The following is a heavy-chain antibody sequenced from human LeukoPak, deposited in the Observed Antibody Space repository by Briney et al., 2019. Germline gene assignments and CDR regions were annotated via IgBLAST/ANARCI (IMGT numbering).Heavy chain of an antibody. V-gene: IGHV4-34*01. Sequence: SKTLSLTCAVYGGSFSGYYWSWIRQPPGKGLEWIGEINHSGSTNYNPSLKSRVTISVDTSKNQFSLKLSSVTAADTAVYYCARTWGYYYYYMDVWGKGTTVTVSS. CDR3: ARTWGYYYYYMDV. CDR2: INHSGST. D-gene: IGHD1-26*01. CDR1: GGSFSGYY. J-gene: IGHJ6*03.